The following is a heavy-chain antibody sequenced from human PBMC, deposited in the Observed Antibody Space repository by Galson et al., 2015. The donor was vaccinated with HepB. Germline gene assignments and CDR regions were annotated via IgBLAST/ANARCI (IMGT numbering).Heavy chain of an antibody. Sequence: SVKVSCKASGYTFTTYYIHWVRQAPGQGLEWMGIINPSGGGTTYAQQLQGRVSMTRDTSTSTVYMELSSLRSEDTAVYYCARDQAYSYGNSGLDYWGQGTLVTVSS. CDR1: GYTFTTYY. V-gene: IGHV1-46*04. CDR2: INPSGGGT. D-gene: IGHD5-18*01. CDR3: ARDQAYSYGNSGLDY. J-gene: IGHJ4*02.